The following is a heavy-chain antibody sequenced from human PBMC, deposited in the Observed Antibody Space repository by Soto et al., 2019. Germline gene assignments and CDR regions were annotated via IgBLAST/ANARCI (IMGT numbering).Heavy chain of an antibody. CDR1: GGSISSYY. CDR3: ARDILTGRYGMDV. Sequence: SETLSLTCTVSGGSISSYYWSWIRQPPGKGLECIGYIYYSGSTNYNPSLKSRVTISVDTSKNQFSLKLSSVTAADTAVYYCARDILTGRYGMDVWGQGTTVTVSS. CDR2: IYYSGST. J-gene: IGHJ6*02. D-gene: IGHD3-9*01. V-gene: IGHV4-59*12.